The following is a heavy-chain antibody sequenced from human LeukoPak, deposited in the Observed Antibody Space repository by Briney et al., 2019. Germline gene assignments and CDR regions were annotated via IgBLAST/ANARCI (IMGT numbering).Heavy chain of an antibody. CDR1: GGSISSSSYY. V-gene: IGHV4-39*07. CDR3: ARSHGSGSYYNLNDY. D-gene: IGHD3-10*01. Sequence: SETLSLTCTVSGGSISSSSYYWGWIRQPPGKGLEWIGSIYYSGSTYYNPSLKSRVTISVDTSKNQFSLKLSSVTAADTAVYYCARSHGSGSYYNLNDYWGQGALVTVSS. CDR2: IYYSGST. J-gene: IGHJ4*02.